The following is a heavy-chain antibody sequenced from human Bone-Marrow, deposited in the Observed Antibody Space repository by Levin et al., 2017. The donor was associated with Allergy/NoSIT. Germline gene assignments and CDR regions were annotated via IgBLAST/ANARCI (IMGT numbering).Heavy chain of an antibody. V-gene: IGHV5-51*01. CDR3: ARQSDELPPYDGEWVEEHYYDD. CDR1: GYQFTDYW. D-gene: IGHD3-10*01. J-gene: IGHJ4*02. CDR2: IYPGDSET. Sequence: ASVKVSCEGSGYQFTDYWIGWVRQLPGKGLEWMGNIYPGDSETRSSPSFQGQVTISVDKSIHTAYLQWDSLRASDTAMYYCARQSDELPPYDGEWVEEHYYDDWGQGTLVTVSS.